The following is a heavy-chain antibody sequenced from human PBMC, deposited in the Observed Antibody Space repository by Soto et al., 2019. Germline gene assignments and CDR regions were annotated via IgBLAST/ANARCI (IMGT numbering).Heavy chain of an antibody. J-gene: IGHJ1*01. CDR3: VREVRLNSGWPPPL. Sequence: GGSLRLSCTATGFSCNNYAISWVRQAPGKGLEWVSTISGSGDTTDYADSVKGRFTISRDNSKRTVYLQINSLGPEDTAVYLCVREVRLNSGWPPPLWGQGTLVTVSS. V-gene: IGHV3-23*01. D-gene: IGHD5-12*01. CDR1: GFSCNNYA. CDR2: ISGSGDTT.